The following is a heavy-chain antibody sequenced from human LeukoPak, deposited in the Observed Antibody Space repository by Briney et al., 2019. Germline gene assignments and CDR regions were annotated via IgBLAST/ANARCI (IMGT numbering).Heavy chain of an antibody. CDR1: GYTFTGYY. Sequence: ASVKVSCKASGYTFTGYYMHWVRQAPGQGLEWMGWINPNSGGTNYAQKFQGRVTMTRDTSISTAYMELSRLRSDDTAVYYCARDRYRYSSSAPPGYWGQGTLVTVSS. CDR3: ARDRYRYSSSAPPGY. V-gene: IGHV1-2*02. D-gene: IGHD6-6*01. CDR2: INPNSGGT. J-gene: IGHJ4*02.